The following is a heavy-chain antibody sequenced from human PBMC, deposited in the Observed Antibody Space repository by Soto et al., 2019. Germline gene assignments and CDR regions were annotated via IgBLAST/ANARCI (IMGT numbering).Heavy chain of an antibody. CDR3: ARDRIPTGMDV. CDR2: ISSSSSTI. Sequence: GGSLRLSCAASGFTFSSYSMNWVRQVPGKGLEWVSYISSSSSTIYYADSVKGRFTISRDNAKNTLYLQMNSLRAEDTAVYYCARDRIPTGMDVWGQGTTVTVSS. V-gene: IGHV3-48*01. CDR1: GFTFSSYS. J-gene: IGHJ6*02.